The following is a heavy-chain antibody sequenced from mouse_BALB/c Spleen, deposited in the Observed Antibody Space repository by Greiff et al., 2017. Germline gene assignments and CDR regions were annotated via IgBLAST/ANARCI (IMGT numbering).Heavy chain of an antibody. V-gene: IGHV5-6-3*01. CDR3: ARSRYYFDY. Sequence: EVKLMESGGGLVQPGGSLKLSCAASGFTFSSYGMSWVRQTPDKRLELVATINSNGGSTYYPDSVKVRFTISRDNAKNTLYLQMSSLKSEDTAMYYCARSRYYFDYWGQGTTLTVSS. CDR2: INSNGGST. CDR1: GFTFSSYG. J-gene: IGHJ2*01.